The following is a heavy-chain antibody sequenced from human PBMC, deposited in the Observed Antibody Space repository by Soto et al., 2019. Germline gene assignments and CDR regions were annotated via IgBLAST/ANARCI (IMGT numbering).Heavy chain of an antibody. J-gene: IGHJ4*02. CDR1: GFTSSSYS. V-gene: IGHV3-23*01. D-gene: IGHD3-22*01. Sequence: PGGSLRLSCAASGFTSSSYSMSWVRQAPGKGLEWVSAISGSAGSTYYADSVKGRFTISRDNSKNTLYLQMNSLRAEDTAVYYCAKGRSYDSSGYYSYWGQGILVTVSS. CDR2: ISGSAGST. CDR3: AKGRSYDSSGYYSY.